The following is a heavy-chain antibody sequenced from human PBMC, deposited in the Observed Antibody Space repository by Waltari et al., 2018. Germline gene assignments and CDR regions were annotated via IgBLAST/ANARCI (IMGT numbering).Heavy chain of an antibody. CDR2: INPNRGGT. CDR3: ALRPAATRKFADY. J-gene: IGHJ4*02. CDR1: GYTFTGYY. D-gene: IGHD2-15*01. Sequence: QVQLVQSGAEVKKPGASVKVSCKASGYTFTGYYMHWVRQAPGQGLAWMGWINPNRGGTNYAQKFQGRVTMTRDTSISTPYMELSRLRSDDTAVYYCALRPAATRKFADYWGQGTLVTVSS. V-gene: IGHV1-2*02.